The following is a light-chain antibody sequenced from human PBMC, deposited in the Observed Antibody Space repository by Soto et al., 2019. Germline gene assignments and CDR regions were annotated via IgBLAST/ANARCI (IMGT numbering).Light chain of an antibody. V-gene: IGKV3-20*01. CDR1: QTINSAY. Sequence: EIVLTQSPGTLSLSPGERATLSCRASQTINSAYLAWYQQKPGQPPRLLISSTSTRATGVPDRFSGSGSGTDFTLTISRLEPEDFAVYYCQHYGDIFRVTFGQGTRLDIK. CDR3: QHYGDIFRVT. J-gene: IGKJ5*01. CDR2: STS.